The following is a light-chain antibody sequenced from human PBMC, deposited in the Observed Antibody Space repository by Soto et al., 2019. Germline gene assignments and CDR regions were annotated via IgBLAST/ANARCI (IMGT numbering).Light chain of an antibody. Sequence: EIVLTQSPDTVSVSPGERAMVSCWASQNVNSLLAWYQQKPGQVPRLLIYRASTRASDTPARFSGSGSGTEFTLTISSLQSEDFAVYYCQQYNKWPITFGQGTRLEIK. V-gene: IGKV3-15*01. CDR2: RAS. CDR1: QNVNSL. CDR3: QQYNKWPIT. J-gene: IGKJ5*01.